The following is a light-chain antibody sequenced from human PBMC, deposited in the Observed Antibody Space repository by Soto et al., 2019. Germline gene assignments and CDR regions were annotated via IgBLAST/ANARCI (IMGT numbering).Light chain of an antibody. CDR1: QSVSNNY. J-gene: IGKJ1*01. Sequence: EIVLTQSPGTVSLPPGERAPLSCRASQSVSNNYLAWYQQKPGQAPRLLIYGASNRATGIPDRFSGSGSGTDFTLTISRLEPDDFAVYYCQPYGSSGTFCQGTKVDIK. V-gene: IGKV3-20*01. CDR3: QPYGSSGT. CDR2: GAS.